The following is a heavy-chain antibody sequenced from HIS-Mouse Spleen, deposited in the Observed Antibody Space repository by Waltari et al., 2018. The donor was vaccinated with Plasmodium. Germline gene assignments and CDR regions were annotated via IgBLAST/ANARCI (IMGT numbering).Heavy chain of an antibody. CDR2: ISYDGSNK. J-gene: IGHJ4*02. CDR3: AKEVLGYYDFWSRPDY. CDR1: GFTFRRSG. V-gene: IGHV3-30*18. Sequence: QVQLVESGGGVVQPGRSLRLSCAASGFTFRRSGMHWVRQAPGKGLEWVAVISYDGSNKYYADSVKGRFTISRDNSKNTLYLQMNSLRAEDTAVYYCAKEVLGYYDFWSRPDYWGQGTLVTVSS. D-gene: IGHD3-3*01.